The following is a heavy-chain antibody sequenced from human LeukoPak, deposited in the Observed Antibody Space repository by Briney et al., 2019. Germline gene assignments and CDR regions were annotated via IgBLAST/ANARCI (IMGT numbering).Heavy chain of an antibody. Sequence: SETLSLTCTVSGGSISSYYWSWIRQPPGKGLEWIGYIYYSGSTNYNPSLKSRVTISVDTSKNQFSLKLSSVTAADTAVYYCARRPIAAAGINWFDPWGQGTLVTVSS. CDR2: IYYSGST. V-gene: IGHV4-59*12. D-gene: IGHD6-13*01. CDR1: GGSISSYY. J-gene: IGHJ5*02. CDR3: ARRPIAAAGINWFDP.